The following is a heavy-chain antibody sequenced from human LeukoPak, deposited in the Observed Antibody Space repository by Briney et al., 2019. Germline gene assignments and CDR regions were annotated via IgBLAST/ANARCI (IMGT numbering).Heavy chain of an antibody. D-gene: IGHD2-2*01. CDR3: ARDPLTVVPSNWSDP. CDR2: INPNSGGT. Sequence: ASVKVSCKASGYTFTGYYMHWVRQAPGQGLEWMGWINPNSGGTNYAQKFQGRVTMTRDTSISTAYMELSRLRSDDTAVYYCARDPLTVVPSNWSDPWGQGTLVTVSS. J-gene: IGHJ5*02. CDR1: GYTFTGYY. V-gene: IGHV1-2*02.